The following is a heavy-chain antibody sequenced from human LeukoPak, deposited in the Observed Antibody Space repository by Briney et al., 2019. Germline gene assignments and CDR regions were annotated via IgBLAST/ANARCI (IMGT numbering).Heavy chain of an antibody. CDR1: GGSISSYY. J-gene: IGHJ5*02. D-gene: IGHD6-13*01. CDR3: ARQSHTSPHIAAAQNWFDP. CDR2: IYYSGST. Sequence: PSETLSLTCTVSGGSISSYYWSWIRQPPGKGLEWIGYIYYSGSTNYNPSLKSRVTISVDTSKNQFSLKLSSVTAADTAVYYCARQSHTSPHIAAAQNWFDPWGQGTLVTVSS. V-gene: IGHV4-59*08.